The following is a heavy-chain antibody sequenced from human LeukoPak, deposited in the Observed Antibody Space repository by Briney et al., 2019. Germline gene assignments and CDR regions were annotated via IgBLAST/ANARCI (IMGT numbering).Heavy chain of an antibody. D-gene: IGHD2-15*01. CDR2: ISSSGSTI. CDR1: GLTFSSYE. Sequence: GGSLRLSCAASGLTFSSYEMNWVRQAPGKGLEWVSYISSSGSTIYYADSVKGRFTISRDNAKNSLYLQMNSLRAEDTAVYYCARDCSGGSCYDYYYYGMDVWGKGTTVTVSS. CDR3: ARDCSGGSCYDYYYYGMDV. V-gene: IGHV3-48*03. J-gene: IGHJ6*04.